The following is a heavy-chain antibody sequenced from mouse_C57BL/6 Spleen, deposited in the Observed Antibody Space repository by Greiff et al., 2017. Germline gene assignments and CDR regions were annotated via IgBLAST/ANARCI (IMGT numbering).Heavy chain of an antibody. Sequence: EVMLVESGGGLVKPGGSLKLSCAASGFTFSSYTMSWVRQTPEKRLAWVATISGGGGNTYYPDSVKGRFTISRDNAKNTLYLQMSSLRSEDTALYYCARHYYGSSFDAMDYWGQGTSVTVSS. J-gene: IGHJ4*01. CDR3: ARHYYGSSFDAMDY. CDR2: ISGGGGNT. V-gene: IGHV5-9*01. D-gene: IGHD1-1*01. CDR1: GFTFSSYT.